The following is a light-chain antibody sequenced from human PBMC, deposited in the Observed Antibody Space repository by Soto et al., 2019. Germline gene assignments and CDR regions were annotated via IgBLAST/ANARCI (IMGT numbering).Light chain of an antibody. CDR2: EDN. V-gene: IGLV6-57*04. CDR1: SGSIASNY. J-gene: IGLJ2*01. Sequence: NFMLTQPHSASESPGKTVTISCTRSSGSIASNYVQWYQQRPGSAPTTVIYEDNQRPSGVPDRFSGSIDSSSNSASLTISGLKTEDEADYYCQSYDSSTVVFGGGTKLTVL. CDR3: QSYDSSTVV.